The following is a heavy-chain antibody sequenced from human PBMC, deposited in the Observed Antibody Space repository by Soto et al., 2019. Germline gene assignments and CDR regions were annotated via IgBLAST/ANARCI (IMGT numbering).Heavy chain of an antibody. J-gene: IGHJ4*02. CDR1: GYTFTGYY. D-gene: IGHD2-2*02. CDR3: ARRYCSSTSCYRTLGY. CDR2: INPNSGGT. V-gene: IGHV1-2*02. Sequence: GASVKVSCKASGYTFTGYYMHWVRQAPGQGLEWMGWINPNSGGTNYAQKFQGRVTMTRDTSISTAYMELSRLRSDDTAVYYCARRYCSSTSCYRTLGYWGQGTLVTVS.